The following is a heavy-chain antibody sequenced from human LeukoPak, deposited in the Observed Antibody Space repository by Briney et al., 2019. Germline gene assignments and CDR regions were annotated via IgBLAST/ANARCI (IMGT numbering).Heavy chain of an antibody. Sequence: PGGSLRLSCAASGFTFNSYSTNWVRQAPGKGLEWVANVRQHGSEKSYVDSVKGRFTISRDYAENSLYLQMNSLRAEDTAVYYCAKSGGSSGLDYWGQGTLVTV. CDR1: GFTFNSYS. J-gene: IGHJ4*02. CDR3: AKSGGSSGLDY. D-gene: IGHD3-22*01. V-gene: IGHV3-7*01. CDR2: VRQHGSEK.